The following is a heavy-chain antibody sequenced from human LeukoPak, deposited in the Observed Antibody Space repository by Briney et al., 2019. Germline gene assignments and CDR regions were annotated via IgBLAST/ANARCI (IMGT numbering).Heavy chain of an antibody. CDR1: GGSISGDY. D-gene: IGHD3-10*01. CDR3: ARVPSGALWSGGGNGKNFDY. V-gene: IGHV4-4*07. Sequence: KTSETLSLTCTVSGGSISGDYWSWIRQPAGKGLEWIGRIYTSGGTNYNPSLKSRGTMSVDTSKTQFSLKLSSVTAADTAVYYCARVPSGALWSGGGNGKNFDYWGQGTLVTVSS. CDR2: IYTSGGT. J-gene: IGHJ4*02.